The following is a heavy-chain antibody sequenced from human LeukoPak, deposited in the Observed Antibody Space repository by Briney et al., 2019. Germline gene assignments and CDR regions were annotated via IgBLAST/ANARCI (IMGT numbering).Heavy chain of an antibody. CDR3: AHGAMYQLDY. J-gene: IGHJ4*02. Sequence: GGSLRLSCAASGFTFSSYSMSWVRQAPGKGLEWVSGIIGGGGSTYYADSVKGRFTISGDNSRNTLFLQMNSLRAEDTAVYYCAHGAMYQLDYWGQGTLVTVSS. D-gene: IGHD2-2*01. CDR1: GFTFSSYS. V-gene: IGHV3-23*01. CDR2: IIGGGGST.